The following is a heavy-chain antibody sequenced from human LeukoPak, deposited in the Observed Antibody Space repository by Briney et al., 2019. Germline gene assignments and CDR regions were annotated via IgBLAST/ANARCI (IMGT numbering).Heavy chain of an antibody. V-gene: IGHV3-23*01. CDR3: AKDLAGSGSYSFDY. J-gene: IGHJ4*02. D-gene: IGHD1-26*01. CDR2: LSGSGGST. CDR1: GFTFSNYA. Sequence: GGSLRLSCAASGFTFSNYAMNWVRQAPGRGLEWVSALSGSGGSTYYADTVKGRFTISRDNSKNTLYLQMNSLRAEDTAVYYCAKDLAGSGSYSFDYWGQGTLVTVSS.